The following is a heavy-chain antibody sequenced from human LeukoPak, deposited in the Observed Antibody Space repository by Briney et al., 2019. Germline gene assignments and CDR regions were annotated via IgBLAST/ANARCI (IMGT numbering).Heavy chain of an antibody. D-gene: IGHD2-8*01. CDR2: IYYSGST. CDR3: ARVLDYPRYYFDY. Sequence: EPSETLSLTCTVSGGSISSGDYYWSWIRQPPGKGLEWIGYIYYSGSTYYNPSLKSRVTISVDTSKNQFSLKLSSVTAADTAVYYCARVLDYPRYYFDYWGQGTLVTVSS. J-gene: IGHJ4*02. V-gene: IGHV4-30-4*01. CDR1: GGSISSGDYY.